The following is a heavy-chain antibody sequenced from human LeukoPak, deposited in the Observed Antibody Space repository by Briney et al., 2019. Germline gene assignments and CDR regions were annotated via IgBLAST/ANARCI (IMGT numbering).Heavy chain of an antibody. CDR2: ISYDGSNK. D-gene: IGHD2-2*01. CDR1: GFTFSSYG. CDR3: ARISSPAPGV. Sequence: GRSLRLSCAASGFTFSSYGMHWVRQAPGKGLEWVAVISYDGSNKYYADSVKGRFTISRHNSKNTLYLQMNSLRAEDTAVYYCARISSPAPGVWGQGTTVTVSS. J-gene: IGHJ6*02. V-gene: IGHV3-30*03.